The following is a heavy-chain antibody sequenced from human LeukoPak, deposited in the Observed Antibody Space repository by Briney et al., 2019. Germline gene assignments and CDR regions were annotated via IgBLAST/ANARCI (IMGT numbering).Heavy chain of an antibody. D-gene: IGHD3-9*01. CDR3: AKEAKYYDILIGYYRSFYYFDY. Sequence: SETLSLTCTVSGGSISSYYWSWIRQPPGKGLEWIGYIYYSGSTNYNPSLKSRVTISVDTSKNQFSLKLSSVTAADTAVYYCAKEAKYYDILIGYYRSFYYFDYWGQGTLVTVSS. CDR1: GGSISSYY. CDR2: IYYSGST. V-gene: IGHV4-59*01. J-gene: IGHJ4*02.